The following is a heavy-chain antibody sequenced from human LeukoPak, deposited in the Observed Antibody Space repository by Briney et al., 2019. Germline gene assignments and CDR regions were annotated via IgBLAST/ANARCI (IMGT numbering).Heavy chain of an antibody. CDR1: GFIFSTYS. Sequence: PGGSLRLSCAASGFIFSTYSTNWVRQAPGKGLEWLPYISSSGSTIHYTDSVKGRFTISRGNAKYSLYLQMDSLRAEDTALYYCARGGLGSWTFDSWGQGTLVTVSS. CDR2: ISSSGSTI. J-gene: IGHJ4*02. D-gene: IGHD1-26*01. CDR3: ARGGLGSWTFDS. V-gene: IGHV3-48*04.